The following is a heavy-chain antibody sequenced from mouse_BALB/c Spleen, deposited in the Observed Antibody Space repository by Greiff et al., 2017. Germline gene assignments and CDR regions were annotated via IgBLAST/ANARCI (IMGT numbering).Heavy chain of an antibody. CDR2: IYSGSGST. J-gene: IGHJ3*01. CDR1: GYTFTSYW. D-gene: IGHD2-3*01. CDR3: TTYDDYYVAY. V-gene: IGHV1S22*01. Sequence: LQQPGSELVRPGASVKLSCKASGYTFTSYWMHWVKQRPGQGLEWIGNIYSGSGSTNYDEKFKSKATLTVDTSSSTAYMQFSSLTSEDSAVYYCTTYDDYYVAYWGQGTLVTVSA.